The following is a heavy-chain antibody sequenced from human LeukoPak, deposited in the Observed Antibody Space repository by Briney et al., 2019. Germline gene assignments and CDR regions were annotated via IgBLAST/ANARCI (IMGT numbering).Heavy chain of an antibody. CDR2: ISYDGSNK. CDR1: GFTFSSYG. J-gene: IGHJ6*02. Sequence: GGSLRLSCAASGFTFSSYGMHWVRQAPGKGLEWVAVISYDGSNKYYADSVKGRFTISRDNSKNTLYLQMNSLRAEDTAVYYCAKGPRPAYYYYGMDVWGQGTTVTVSS. CDR3: AKGPRPAYYYYGMDV. D-gene: IGHD6-6*01. V-gene: IGHV3-30*18.